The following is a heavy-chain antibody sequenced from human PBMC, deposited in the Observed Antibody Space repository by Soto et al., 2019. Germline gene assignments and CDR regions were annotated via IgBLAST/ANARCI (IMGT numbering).Heavy chain of an antibody. CDR3: ARDYDSSGDY. D-gene: IGHD3-22*01. CDR1: GGSISTSSYY. V-gene: IGHV4-39*01. CDR2: IYYSGST. Sequence: QLQLQESGPGLVKPSETLSLTCTVSGGSISTSSYYWGWIRQPPGKGLEWIGSIYYSGSTYYNPAHKRRVTISVDTTKNQFSLKLSSVTAADTAVYYCARDYDSSGDYWGQGTLVTVSS. J-gene: IGHJ4*02.